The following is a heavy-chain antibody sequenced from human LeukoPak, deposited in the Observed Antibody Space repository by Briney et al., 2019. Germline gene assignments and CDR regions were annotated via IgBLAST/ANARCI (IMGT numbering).Heavy chain of an antibody. CDR2: ISGSGGST. Sequence: ASVKVSCKASGGTFSSYAMSWVRQAPGKGLEWVSAISGSGGSTYYADSVKGRFTISRDNSKNTLYLQMNSLRAEDTAVYYCAKDALEHYYDSSGYYGMSDYWGQGTLVTVSS. J-gene: IGHJ4*02. V-gene: IGHV3-23*01. D-gene: IGHD3-22*01. CDR3: AKDALEHYYDSSGYYGMSDY. CDR1: GGTFSSYA.